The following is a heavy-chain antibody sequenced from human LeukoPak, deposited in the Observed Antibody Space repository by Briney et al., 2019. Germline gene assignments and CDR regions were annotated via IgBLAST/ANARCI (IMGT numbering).Heavy chain of an antibody. V-gene: IGHV1-69*05. J-gene: IGHJ6*03. CDR1: GGTFSSYA. CDR3: ARDVFDYYYMGV. CDR2: ISPIFGTA. Sequence: ASVKVSCKASGGTFSSYAISWVRQAPGQGLEWMGRISPIFGTANYAQKFQGRVTITTDESTSTAYMELSSLRSEDTAVYYCARDVFDYYYMGVWGKGTTVTVPS. D-gene: IGHD2-21*01.